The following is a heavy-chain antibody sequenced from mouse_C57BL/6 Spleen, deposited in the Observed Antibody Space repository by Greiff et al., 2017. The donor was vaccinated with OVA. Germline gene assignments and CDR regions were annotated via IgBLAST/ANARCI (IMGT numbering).Heavy chain of an antibody. V-gene: IGHV1-15*01. CDR1: GYTFTDYE. J-gene: IGHJ1*03. Sequence: VQLQQSGAELVRPGASVTLSCKASGYTFTDYEMHWVKQTPVHGLEWIGAIDPETGGTAYNQKFKGKAILTADNSSSTAYMELRSLTSEDSAVYYCTRSGSSLWYFDVWGTGTTVTVSS. CDR3: TRSGSSLWYFDV. CDR2: IDPETGGT. D-gene: IGHD1-1*01.